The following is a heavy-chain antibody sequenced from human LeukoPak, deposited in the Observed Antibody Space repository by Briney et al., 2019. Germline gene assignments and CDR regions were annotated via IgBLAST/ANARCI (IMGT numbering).Heavy chain of an antibody. CDR1: GGSFSGYY. CDR3: ARGSSSWLPRGRPRPFDP. CDR2: INHSGST. J-gene: IGHJ5*02. V-gene: IGHV4-34*01. D-gene: IGHD6-13*01. Sequence: PSESLSLTCAAYGGSFSGYYWSWVRQPPGKGLEWVWEINHSGSTNYNPSLKSRVTISVDTSKNQFSLKLSSVTAADTAVYYCARGSSSWLPRGRPRPFDPWGQGTLVTVSS.